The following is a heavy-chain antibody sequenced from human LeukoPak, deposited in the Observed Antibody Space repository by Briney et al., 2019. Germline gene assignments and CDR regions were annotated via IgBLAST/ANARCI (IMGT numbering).Heavy chain of an antibody. CDR1: GFTVSSNY. CDR2: IYRGCST. V-gene: IGHV3-66*01. D-gene: IGHD2/OR15-2a*01. CDR3: ARDEPSPDSTDLDY. J-gene: IGHJ4*02. Sequence: GGSLRLSGAGSGFTVSSNYMAGVRQAPGKGREGGSVIYRGCSTYYADSVKGRFTISTDNSKNTLYLQMNSLRAEDTAVYYCARDEPSPDSTDLDYWGQGTLVTVSS.